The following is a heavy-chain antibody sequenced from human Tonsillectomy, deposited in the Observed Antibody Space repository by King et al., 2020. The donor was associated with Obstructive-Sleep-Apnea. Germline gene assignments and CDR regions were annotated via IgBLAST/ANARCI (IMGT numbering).Heavy chain of an antibody. CDR3: ARDPLPYDYDSSGYHFDY. V-gene: IGHV3-33*01. J-gene: IGHJ4*02. CDR2: IWYDGSNK. CDR1: GFTFSSYG. Sequence: VQLVESGGGVVQPGRSLRLSCAASGFTFSSYGMHWVRQAPGKGLEWVAVIWYDGSNKYYADSVKGRFTISRDNSKNTLYLQMNSLRAEDTAVYYCARDPLPYDYDSSGYHFDYWGQGTLVTVSS. D-gene: IGHD3-22*01.